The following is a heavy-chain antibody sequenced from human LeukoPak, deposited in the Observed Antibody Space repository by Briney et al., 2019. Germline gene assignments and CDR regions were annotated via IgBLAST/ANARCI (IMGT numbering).Heavy chain of an antibody. J-gene: IGHJ6*02. Sequence: SETLSLTCTVSGGCISSYYWSWIRQPAGKGLEWIGRIYTSGSNNYNPSLKSRVTMSVDASKNQSSLKLSSVTAADTAVYYCARDYEGTSSPVWYYYYYGMDVWGQGTTVTVSS. D-gene: IGHD2-2*01. CDR2: IYTSGSN. CDR3: ARDYEGTSSPVWYYYYYGMDV. CDR1: GGCISSYY. V-gene: IGHV4-4*07.